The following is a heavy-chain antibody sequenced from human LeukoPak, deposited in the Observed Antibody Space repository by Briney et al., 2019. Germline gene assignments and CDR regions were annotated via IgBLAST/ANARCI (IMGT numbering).Heavy chain of an antibody. V-gene: IGHV3-23*01. CDR3: AKGPPCGGDCYMNSYFDY. CDR1: GFTFSSYG. CDR2: ISGSGGST. Sequence: GGSLRLSCAASGFTFSSYGMSWVRQAPGRGLEWVSAISGSGGSTYYADSVKGRFTISRDNSKNTLYLQMNSLRAEDTAVYYCAKGPPCGGDCYMNSYFDYWGQGTLVTVSS. J-gene: IGHJ4*02. D-gene: IGHD2-21*02.